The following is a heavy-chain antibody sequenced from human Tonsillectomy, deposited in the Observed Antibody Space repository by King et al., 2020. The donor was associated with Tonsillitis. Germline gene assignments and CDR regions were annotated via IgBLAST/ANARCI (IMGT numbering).Heavy chain of an antibody. CDR2: VYSGGNT. D-gene: IGHD3-16*01. CDR1: GVSINVYY. Sequence: VQLQESGPGLVKPSETLSLTCTVSGVSINVYYWNWLRQPAGKGLEWIGRVYSGGNTNYNPALKSRVALSMDTSTNQFSLRLTSVTAADTARYFCAKGPGGGAPDSWGQGILVTVSS. J-gene: IGHJ4*02. V-gene: IGHV4-4*07. CDR3: AKGPGGGAPDS.